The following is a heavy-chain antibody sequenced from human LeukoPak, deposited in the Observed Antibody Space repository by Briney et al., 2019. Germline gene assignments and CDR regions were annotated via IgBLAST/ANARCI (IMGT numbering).Heavy chain of an antibody. Sequence: GVSLRLSCAASGFTFSSYEMHWVRQAPGKGLEWVSYISISGSTIYYADSVKGRFTISRDNAKNSLYLQMNSLRAEDTAVYYCAGFDYYGSESYYNHFDSWGQGTLVTVSS. CDR2: ISISGSTI. D-gene: IGHD3-10*01. J-gene: IGHJ4*02. CDR1: GFTFSSYE. V-gene: IGHV3-48*03. CDR3: AGFDYYGSESYYNHFDS.